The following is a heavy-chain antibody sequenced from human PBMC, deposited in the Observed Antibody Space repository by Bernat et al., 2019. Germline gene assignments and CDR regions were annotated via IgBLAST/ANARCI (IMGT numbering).Heavy chain of an antibody. D-gene: IGHD3-3*01. V-gene: IGHV3-30-3*01. CDR2: ISYDGSNK. Sequence: QVQLVESGGGVVQPGRSLRLSCAASGFTFSSYAMHWVRQAPGKGLEWVAVISYDGSNKYNASSVKDRFTISRDDSKSTLYLQMNSLRAEDTAVYYCARDHDFWGGYCTRFDPWGQGTLVTVSS. CDR1: GFTFSSYA. CDR3: ARDHDFWGGYCTRFDP. J-gene: IGHJ5*02.